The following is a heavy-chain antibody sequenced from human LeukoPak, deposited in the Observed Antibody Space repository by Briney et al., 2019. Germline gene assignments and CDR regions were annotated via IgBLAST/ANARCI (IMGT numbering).Heavy chain of an antibody. V-gene: IGHV4-59*12. D-gene: IGHD2-21*02. CDR2: IYYSGGT. CDR3: ARERVWRYCGGDSCGWFDP. CDR1: GGSISTYY. Sequence: SETLSLTCTVSGGSISTYYWSWIRQPPGKGLEWIGYIYYSGGTNYNPSLKSRVTISVDTSKNQFSLKLSSVTAADTAVYYCARERVWRYCGGDSCGWFDPWGQGTLVTVSS. J-gene: IGHJ5*02.